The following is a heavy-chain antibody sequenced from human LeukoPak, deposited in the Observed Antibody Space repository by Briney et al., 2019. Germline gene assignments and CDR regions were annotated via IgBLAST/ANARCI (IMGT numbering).Heavy chain of an antibody. CDR2: ISSSSSYI. J-gene: IGHJ4*02. CDR3: ARARYSYGYWAYFDY. V-gene: IGHV3-21*01. CDR1: GFTFSSYS. Sequence: GGSLRLSCAASGFTFSSYSMNWVRQAPGKGLEWVSSISSSSSYIYYADSVKGRFTISRDNAKNSLYLQMNSLRAEDTAVYYCARARYSYGYWAYFDYRGQGTLVTVSS. D-gene: IGHD5-18*01.